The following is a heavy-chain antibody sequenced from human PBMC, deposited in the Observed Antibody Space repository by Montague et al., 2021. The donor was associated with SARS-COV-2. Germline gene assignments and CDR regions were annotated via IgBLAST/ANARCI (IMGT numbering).Heavy chain of an antibody. CDR1: GFTFSNYA. J-gene: IGHJ6*02. CDR3: ASGYCSSTSCYPLYYYYYDMDV. V-gene: IGHV3-30-3*01. Sequence: SRRLSCAASGFTFSNYAMHWVRQAPGKGLEWVAVISYDGSNKYYADSVKGRFTISRDNSKNTLYLQMNSLRAEDTAVYYCASGYCSSTSCYPLYYYYYDMDVWGQGTTVTVSS. D-gene: IGHD2-2*03. CDR2: ISYDGSNK.